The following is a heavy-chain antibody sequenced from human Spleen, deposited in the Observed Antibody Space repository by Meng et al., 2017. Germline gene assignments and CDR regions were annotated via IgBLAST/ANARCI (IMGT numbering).Heavy chain of an antibody. CDR3: AKDKYESSDYYYGRYHDY. D-gene: IGHD3-22*01. CDR2: ISGSGGST. V-gene: IGHV3-23*01. Sequence: GESLKISCAASGFTFSNYAMSWVRQAPGKGLEWVSGISGSGGSTYYADSVKGRLTISRDNSKNTLYLQMNSLRAADTAVYYCAKDKYESSDYYYGRYHDYWGQGTLVTVSS. CDR1: GFTFSNYA. J-gene: IGHJ4*02.